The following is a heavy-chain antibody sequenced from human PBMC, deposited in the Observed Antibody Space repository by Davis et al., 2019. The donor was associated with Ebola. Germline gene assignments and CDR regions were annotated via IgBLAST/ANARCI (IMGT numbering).Heavy chain of an antibody. D-gene: IGHD6-13*01. V-gene: IGHV4-39*07. CDR3: ARDSPKLRPYSSSWTNWFDP. CDR1: GGSISSSSYY. J-gene: IGHJ5*02. CDR2: IYYSGST. Sequence: PSETLSLTCTVSGGSISSSSYYWGWIRQPPGKGLEWIGSIYYSGSTYYNPSLKSRVTISVDTSKNQFSLKLSSVTAADTAVYYCARDSPKLRPYSSSWTNWFDPWGQGTLVTVSS.